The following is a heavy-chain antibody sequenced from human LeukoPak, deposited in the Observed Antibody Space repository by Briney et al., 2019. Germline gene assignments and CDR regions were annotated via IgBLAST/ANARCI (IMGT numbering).Heavy chain of an antibody. CDR1: GFTFSSYW. Sequence: GGSLRLSCAASGFTFSSYWMSWVRQAPGKGLEWVANIKQDGSEKYYVDSVKGRFTISRDNAKNSLYLQMNSLRAEDTAVYYCATYCSHTSCYTGGGFQHWGQGTLVTVSS. V-gene: IGHV3-7*03. CDR2: IKQDGSEK. J-gene: IGHJ1*01. D-gene: IGHD2-2*02. CDR3: ATYCSHTSCYTGGGFQH.